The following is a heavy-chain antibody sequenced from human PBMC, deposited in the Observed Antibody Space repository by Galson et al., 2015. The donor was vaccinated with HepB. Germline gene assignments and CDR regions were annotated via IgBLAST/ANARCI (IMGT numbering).Heavy chain of an antibody. CDR1: GGTFSSQA. CDR3: VTSSYDNTGPPG. Sequence: SVKVSCKASGGTFSSQAISWVRQAPGQGLEWMGRITPILGSTHYAQKFQGRVTITADKSTGTAYLDLNSLKSDETAVYYCVTSSYDNTGPPGWGQGALVTVSS. V-gene: IGHV1-69*04. D-gene: IGHD3-22*01. J-gene: IGHJ4*02. CDR2: ITPILGST.